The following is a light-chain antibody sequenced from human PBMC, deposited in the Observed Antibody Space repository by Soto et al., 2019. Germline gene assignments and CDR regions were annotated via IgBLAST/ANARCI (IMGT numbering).Light chain of an antibody. J-gene: IGLJ2*01. V-gene: IGLV1-51*01. CDR2: DNK. CDR1: SSNIGNNW. Sequence: QSVLTQPPSVSAAPGQRVTISCSGSSSNIGNNWVSWYQQVPGTAPKLLIYDNKSRPSGIPDRFSGSKSGTSASLGITGLQTGDEADYYCGAWDSSLTAGQFGGGTKLTVL. CDR3: GAWDSSLTAGQ.